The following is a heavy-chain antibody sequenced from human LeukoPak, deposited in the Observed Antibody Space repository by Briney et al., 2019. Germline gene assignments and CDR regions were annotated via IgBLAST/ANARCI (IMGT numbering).Heavy chain of an antibody. CDR1: GGSISSSSYY. Sequence: SETLSLTCTVSGGSISSSSYYWGWIRQPPGKGLEWIGSIYYSGSTYYNPSLKSRVTISVDTSKNQFSLQLNSVTLEDTAVYFCARADYYYDSDTPSFDYWGQGTLVTVSS. CDR3: ARADYYYDSDTPSFDY. D-gene: IGHD3-22*01. CDR2: IYYSGST. J-gene: IGHJ4*02. V-gene: IGHV4-39*07.